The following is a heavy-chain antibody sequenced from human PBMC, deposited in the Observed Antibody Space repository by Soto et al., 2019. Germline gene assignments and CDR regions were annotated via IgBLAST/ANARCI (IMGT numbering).Heavy chain of an antibody. D-gene: IGHD3-10*01. CDR3: ARDRDXXXXXXXXXXXXXXDV. Sequence: QVQLVQSGAEVKKPGSSVKVSCKASGGTFSSYAISWVRQAPGQGLEWMGGIIPIFGTANYAQKFQGRVMITADESTSTAYMELSSLRSEDTAVYYCARDRDXXXXXXXXXXXXXXDVWGQGTTVTVSS. J-gene: IGHJ6*02. CDR1: GGTFSSYA. V-gene: IGHV1-69*12. CDR2: IIPIFGTA.